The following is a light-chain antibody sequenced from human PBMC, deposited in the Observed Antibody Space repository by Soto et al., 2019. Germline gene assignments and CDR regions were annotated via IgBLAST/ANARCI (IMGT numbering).Light chain of an antibody. V-gene: IGKV3-15*01. Sequence: EIVLTQSPGTLSLSPGERATLSCRASQSVSSNLAWYQQKPGQAPRLLIYDASTRATGIPDRFSGSGSETDFTLTISSLQSEDCAVYYCQQCNWPLTFGRGTKVDIK. CDR3: QQCNWPLT. CDR2: DAS. J-gene: IGKJ4*01. CDR1: QSVSSN.